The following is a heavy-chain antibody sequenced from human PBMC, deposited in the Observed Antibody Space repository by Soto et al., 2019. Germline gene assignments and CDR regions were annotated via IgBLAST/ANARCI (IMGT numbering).Heavy chain of an antibody. J-gene: IGHJ4*02. Sequence: ASVKVSCKASGYTFTRYDINCVRQATGQGLEWMGWMNPNSGNTGYAQKFQGRVTMTRNTSISTAYMELSSLRSEDTAVYYCARVGRFLEWLLLGFDYWGQGTLVTVSS. CDR1: GYTFTRYD. CDR2: MNPNSGNT. CDR3: ARVGRFLEWLLLGFDY. D-gene: IGHD3-3*01. V-gene: IGHV1-8*01.